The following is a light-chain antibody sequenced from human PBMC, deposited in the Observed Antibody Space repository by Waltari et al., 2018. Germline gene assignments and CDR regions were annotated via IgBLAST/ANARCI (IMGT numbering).Light chain of an antibody. Sequence: DIVMSQSPDSLAVSLGERATIQCRSSQSLLYRYNNRNYLAWYQQRPGQPPKLLIYCASLLEAGVPDRFSGSGSGTDFTLTISSLQAEDVAIYYCHQYYTTPFTFGPGTTVDIK. CDR2: CAS. J-gene: IGKJ3*01. CDR1: QSLLYRYNNRNY. V-gene: IGKV4-1*01. CDR3: HQYYTTPFT.